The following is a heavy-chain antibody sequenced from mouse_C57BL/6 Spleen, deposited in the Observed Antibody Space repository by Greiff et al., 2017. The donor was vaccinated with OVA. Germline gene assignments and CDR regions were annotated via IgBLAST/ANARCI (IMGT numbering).Heavy chain of an antibody. Sequence: EVKLMESGGGLVKPGGSLKLSCAASGFTFSSYTMSWVRQTPEKRLEWVATISGGGGNTYYPDSVKGRFTISRDNAKNTLYLQMSSLRSEDTALYYCARQSWGYYAMDYWGQGTSVTVSS. D-gene: IGHD4-1*01. V-gene: IGHV5-9*01. CDR2: ISGGGGNT. CDR3: ARQSWGYYAMDY. CDR1: GFTFSSYT. J-gene: IGHJ4*01.